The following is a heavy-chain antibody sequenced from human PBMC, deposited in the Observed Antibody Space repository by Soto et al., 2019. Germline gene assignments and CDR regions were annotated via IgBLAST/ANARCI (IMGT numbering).Heavy chain of an antibody. D-gene: IGHD6-13*01. CDR1: GDSISTYY. CDR3: AGKFDSSSWYVLSQKIGGYGMAV. V-gene: IGHV4-59*01. Sequence: SETLSLTCTVSGDSISTYYCGWIRQSPGGGLEWIGYSFPSGSTKYNPSLKSRATISVDTAKNQFSLKLSSVTAADTAVYYCAGKFDSSSWYVLSQKIGGYGMAVWGQGTTVTVSS. CDR2: SFPSGST. J-gene: IGHJ6*02.